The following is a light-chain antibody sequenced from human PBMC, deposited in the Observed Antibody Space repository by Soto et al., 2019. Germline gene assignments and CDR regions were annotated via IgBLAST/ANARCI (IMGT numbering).Light chain of an antibody. CDR2: SAH. CDR3: QQHNQWPLT. V-gene: IGKV3-15*01. Sequence: EIVMTQSPATLSVSPGERATLSCRATQSLNNNLAWYQQKPGQAPRLLIYSAHTRATGVPARFSGSGSGTEFTLTISSLQSEDLAVFYCQQHNQWPLTFGGGTNVETK. J-gene: IGKJ4*01. CDR1: QSLNNN.